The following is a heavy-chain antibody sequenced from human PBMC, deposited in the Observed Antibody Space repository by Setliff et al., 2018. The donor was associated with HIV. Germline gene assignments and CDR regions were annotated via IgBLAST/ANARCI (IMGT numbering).Heavy chain of an antibody. CDR1: AGSYSIFA. D-gene: IGHD1-26*01. CDR3: ATEGAGGSYQRASALDL. V-gene: IGHV1-69*05. J-gene: IGHJ3*01. Sequence: EASVKVSCKSSAGSYSIFAINWVRQAPGQGLEWMGGMMTIFSTTNYARKFQGGVTITTDESTGTAYMELSNLRSEDTAVYYCATEGAGGSYQRASALDLWGQGTMVTVSS. CDR2: MMTIFSTT.